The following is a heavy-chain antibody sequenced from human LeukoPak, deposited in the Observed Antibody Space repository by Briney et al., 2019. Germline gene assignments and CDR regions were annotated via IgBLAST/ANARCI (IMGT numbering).Heavy chain of an antibody. J-gene: IGHJ4*02. V-gene: IGHV3-66*02. D-gene: IGHD1-26*01. CDR1: GFTVSSNY. Sequence: GGSLRLSCAASGFTVSSNYMSWVRQAPGKGLVWVSVIYSGGSTYYADSVKGRFTISRDNSKNTLYLQMNSLRAEDTAVYYCARDHSGGATYYFDYWGQGTLVTVSS. CDR2: IYSGGST. CDR3: ARDHSGGATYYFDY.